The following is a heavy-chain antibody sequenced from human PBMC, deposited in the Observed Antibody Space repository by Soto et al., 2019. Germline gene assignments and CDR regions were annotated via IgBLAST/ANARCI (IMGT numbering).Heavy chain of an antibody. CDR3: ARVAGITNFGVVKRWLDP. Sequence: SGTLSLTYAVYCDSFSGYYWSLLRSPRGKGLEWIGEINHSGSTSYNPSLTSRVTISVDTPKNHSSLKXPSVTAADTAVYYCARVAGITNFGVVKRWLDPRAQGPPVT. J-gene: IGHJ5*02. D-gene: IGHD3-3*01. CDR1: CDSFSGYY. V-gene: IGHV4-34*01. CDR2: INHSGST.